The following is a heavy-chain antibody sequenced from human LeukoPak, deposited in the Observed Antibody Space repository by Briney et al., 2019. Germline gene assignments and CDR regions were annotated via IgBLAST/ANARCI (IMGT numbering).Heavy chain of an antibody. V-gene: IGHV3-23*01. CDR3: AKFTTVNMYFHH. CDR2: FSGSGGRT. CDR1: GFCFSSYA. D-gene: IGHD4-11*01. Sequence: SGGSLRLSCAGSGFCFSSYAMNWVRQAPGKGLEWVSGFSGSGGRTDYADSVKGRFTISRDNSKNTLYLQMNSLRAEDTAVYYCAKFTTVNMYFHHWGQGTLVTVSS. J-gene: IGHJ1*01.